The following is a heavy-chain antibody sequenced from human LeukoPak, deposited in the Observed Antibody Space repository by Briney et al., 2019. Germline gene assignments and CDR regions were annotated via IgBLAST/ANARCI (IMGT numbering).Heavy chain of an antibody. Sequence: SETLSLTCTVSGGSISSSSCYWGWIRQPPGKGLEWIGSIYYSGSTYYNPSLKSRVTISVDTSKNQFSLKLSSVTAADTAVYYCARGTSGGELPFDYWGRGTLVTVSS. J-gene: IGHJ4*02. D-gene: IGHD1-7*01. V-gene: IGHV4-39*07. CDR3: ARGTSGGELPFDY. CDR1: GGSISSSSCY. CDR2: IYYSGST.